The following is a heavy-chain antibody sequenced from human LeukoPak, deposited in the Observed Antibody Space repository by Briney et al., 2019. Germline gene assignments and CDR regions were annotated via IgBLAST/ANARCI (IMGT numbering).Heavy chain of an antibody. V-gene: IGHV3-20*04. CDR2: INWNGGST. CDR1: GFTFDDYG. J-gene: IGHJ3*02. CDR3: ARRVVGATPSAFDI. Sequence: GGSLRLSCAASGFTFDDYGMSWVRQAPGKGLEWVSGINWNGGSTGYADSVKGRFTIPRDNAKNSLYLQMNSLRAEDTALYYCARRVVGATPSAFDIWGQGTMVTVSS. D-gene: IGHD1-26*01.